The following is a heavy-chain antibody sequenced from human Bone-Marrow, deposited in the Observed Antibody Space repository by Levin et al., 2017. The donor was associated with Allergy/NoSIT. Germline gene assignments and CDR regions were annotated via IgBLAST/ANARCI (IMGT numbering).Heavy chain of an antibody. V-gene: IGHV1-18*04. CDR2: ISTSNGNT. CDR3: TRGVST. CDR1: GYIFTNFG. J-gene: IGHJ4*02. Sequence: ASVKVSCKASGYIFTNFGINWVRQAPGQGFEWVAWISTSNGNTKYSQKYYDRVTVIVDTSTSTVYMDLRSLTSADTGVYFCTRGVSTWGQGTLVTVSS. D-gene: IGHD5/OR15-5a*01.